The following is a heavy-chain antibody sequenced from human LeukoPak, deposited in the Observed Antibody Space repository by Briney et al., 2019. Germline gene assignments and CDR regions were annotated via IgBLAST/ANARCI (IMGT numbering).Heavy chain of an antibody. V-gene: IGHV3-23*01. CDR1: GFTFSNYA. J-gene: IGHJ4*02. CDR2: IGGSGIST. D-gene: IGHD3-22*01. Sequence: GGSLRLSCAASGFTFSNYAMSWVRQAPGKGLEWVSTIGGSGISTYYADSVKGRFTISRDNSRNTLYLQMNSLNTEDTAVYYCTRGSNSDDSSDFDHWGQGTLVTVSS. CDR3: TRGSNSDDSSDFDH.